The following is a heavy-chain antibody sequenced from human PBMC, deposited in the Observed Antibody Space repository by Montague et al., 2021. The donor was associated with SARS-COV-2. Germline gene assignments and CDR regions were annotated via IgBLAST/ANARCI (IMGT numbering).Heavy chain of an antibody. J-gene: IGHJ4*02. CDR1: DGSFSDYP. D-gene: IGHD3-22*01. V-gene: IGHV4-34*01. CDR3: ARGRQHINMVVVVVTGGEYYFDF. Sequence: SETLSLTCAVYDGSFSDYPWTWIRQPPGKGLEWIGEINHRGSTNXNPSLKSRVTISVDTSKNQFSLKMTSVTAADTAVYYCARGRQHINMVVVVVTGGEYYFDFWGQGTLVAVSS. CDR2: INHRGST.